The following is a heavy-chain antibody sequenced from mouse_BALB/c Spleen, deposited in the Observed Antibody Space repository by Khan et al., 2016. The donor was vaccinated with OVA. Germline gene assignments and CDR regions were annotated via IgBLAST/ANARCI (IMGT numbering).Heavy chain of an antibody. V-gene: IGHV1-7*01. CDR1: GYTFTTYW. Sequence: QVQLKESGAELAKPGASVKMSCKASGYTFTTYWMHWVKQRPGQGLEWIGYINPTSGYTDYNEKFKDRATLSADKPSSTAYMQLSSLTSEDSAVYYCTRDRIDYWGQGTTLTVSS. CDR2: INPTSGYT. CDR3: TRDRIDY. J-gene: IGHJ2*01.